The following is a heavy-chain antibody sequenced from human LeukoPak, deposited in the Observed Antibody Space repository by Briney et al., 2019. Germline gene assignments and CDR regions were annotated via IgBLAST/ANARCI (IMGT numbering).Heavy chain of an antibody. V-gene: IGHV4-31*03. CDR3: ARDRASGIVVATLYFDR. CDR1: GVSISSGGYY. J-gene: IGHJ2*01. Sequence: SETLSLTCTVSGVSISSGGYYWSWIRQHPGKGLEWIGYIYYSGSTYYNPSLKSRVTISVDTSKNQFSLKLSSVTAADTAVYYCARDRASGIVVATLYFDRWDRGTLVTVSS. CDR2: IYYSGST. D-gene: IGHD3-22*01.